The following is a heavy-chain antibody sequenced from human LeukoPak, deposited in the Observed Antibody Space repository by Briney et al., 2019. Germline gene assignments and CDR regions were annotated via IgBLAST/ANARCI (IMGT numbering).Heavy chain of an antibody. V-gene: IGHV4-59*01. CDR3: ARGSSSGYYWGFDY. J-gene: IGHJ4*02. CDR2: IYYSGST. Sequence: ASETLSLTCTVSGGSISSYYWSWIRQPPGKGLEWIGYIYYSGSTNYNPSLKSRVTISVDTSKNQFSLKLSSVTAADTAVYYCARGSSSGYYWGFDYWGQGTLVTVSS. D-gene: IGHD3-22*01. CDR1: GGSISSYY.